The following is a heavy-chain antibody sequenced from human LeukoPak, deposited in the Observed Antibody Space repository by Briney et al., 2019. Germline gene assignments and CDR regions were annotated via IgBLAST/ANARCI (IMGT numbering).Heavy chain of an antibody. CDR3: ATWRGSFYDY. J-gene: IGHJ4*02. CDR2: IDPKRDGT. Sequence: ASVKGSCKASGYTFTAYYIHWVRQAPGQGLEWMRQIDPKRDGTKYAQKFQGRVTMTRDTSISTAYMQVSRLRSDDTAVYYCATWRGSFYDYWGQGTLVTVSS. D-gene: IGHD2/OR15-2a*01. V-gene: IGHV1-2*06. CDR1: GYTFTAYY.